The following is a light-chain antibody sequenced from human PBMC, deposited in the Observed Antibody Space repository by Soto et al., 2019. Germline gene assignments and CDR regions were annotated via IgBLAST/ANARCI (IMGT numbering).Light chain of an antibody. V-gene: IGKV1-9*01. J-gene: IGKJ1*01. CDR3: QQYYSYPRT. CDR1: QGIGSY. CDR2: AAS. Sequence: DIQLTQSPSFLSASLGDSVTITCRASQGIGSYLAWYQQKPGKAPKLLIYAASTLQSGVPSRFSGSGSGTDFTLTISCLQSEDFATYYCQQYYSYPRTFGQGTKVDI.